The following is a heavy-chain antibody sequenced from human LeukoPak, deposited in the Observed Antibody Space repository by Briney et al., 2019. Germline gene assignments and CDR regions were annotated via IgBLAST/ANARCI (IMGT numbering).Heavy chain of an antibody. CDR1: GFTFSNYW. J-gene: IGHJ4*02. Sequence: GGSLRLSCAASGFTFSNYWMHWVRHAPGKGLVWVSRTNSDGSSTSHADSVKGRFTISRDNAKNTLYLHMNSLTAEDTAVYYCAREGGYCSGGSCPFYYWGQGTLVTVSS. V-gene: IGHV3-74*01. CDR2: TNSDGSST. CDR3: AREGGYCSGGSCPFYY. D-gene: IGHD2-15*01.